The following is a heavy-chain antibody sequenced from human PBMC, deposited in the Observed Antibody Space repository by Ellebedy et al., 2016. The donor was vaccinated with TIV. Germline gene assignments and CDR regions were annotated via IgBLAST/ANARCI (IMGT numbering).Heavy chain of an antibody. CDR3: ARLAMLARLQNYGYHSMDV. CDR2: IHYTGTT. J-gene: IGHJ6*02. V-gene: IGHV4-59*08. CDR1: GGSMSNNY. Sequence: SETLSLTCTVSGGSMSNNYWSWVRQAPGEGLEWIGYIHYTGTTNFDPSLKSRLTMSVDTSKNQFSLKVTPVTAADTAVYYCARLAMLARLQNYGYHSMDVWGQGTTVIVSS. D-gene: IGHD3-10*01.